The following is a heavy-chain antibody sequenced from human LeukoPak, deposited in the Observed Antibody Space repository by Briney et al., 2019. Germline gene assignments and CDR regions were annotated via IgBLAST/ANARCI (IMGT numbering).Heavy chain of an antibody. CDR1: GGSFSGYY. V-gene: IGHV4-34*01. CDR3: ARVPLQYYYGSGSYQIIGLHWFDP. CDR2: INHSGST. Sequence: SETLSLTCAVYGGSFSGYYWSWIRQPPGKGLEWIGEINHSGSTNYNPSLKSRVTISVDTSKNQFSLKLSSVTAADTAVYYCARVPLQYYYGSGSYQIIGLHWFDPWGQGTLVTVSS. D-gene: IGHD3-10*01. J-gene: IGHJ5*02.